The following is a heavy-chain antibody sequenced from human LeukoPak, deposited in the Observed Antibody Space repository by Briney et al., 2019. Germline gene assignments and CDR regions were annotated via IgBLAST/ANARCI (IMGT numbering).Heavy chain of an antibody. CDR2: IKQDGSEK. D-gene: IGHD6-13*01. J-gene: IGHJ6*03. CDR3: ARVKQQLVRLLGRDTTYYYYYYMDV. Sequence: PGGSLRLSCVGSGYTFSDFEMNWVRQAPGKGLEWVANIKQDGSEKHYVDSVKGRFTISRDNAKNSLFLQMNSLRAEDTAVYFCARVKQQLVRLLGRDTTYYYYYYMDVWGKGTTVTVSS. CDR1: GYTFSDFE. V-gene: IGHV3-7*01.